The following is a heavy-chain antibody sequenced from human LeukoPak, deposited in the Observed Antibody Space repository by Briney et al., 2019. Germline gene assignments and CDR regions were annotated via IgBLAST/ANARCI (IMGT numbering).Heavy chain of an antibody. V-gene: IGHV3-53*01. J-gene: IGHJ4*02. Sequence: ETLSLTCTVSGGSISSGSYYWSWVRQAPGKGLEWVSVIYSGGSTYYADSVKGRFTISRDNSKNTLYLQMNSLRAEDTAVYYCARDLYYYDSSGYYYFDYWGQGTLVTVSS. D-gene: IGHD3-22*01. CDR1: GGSISSGSYY. CDR2: IYSGGST. CDR3: ARDLYYYDSSGYYYFDY.